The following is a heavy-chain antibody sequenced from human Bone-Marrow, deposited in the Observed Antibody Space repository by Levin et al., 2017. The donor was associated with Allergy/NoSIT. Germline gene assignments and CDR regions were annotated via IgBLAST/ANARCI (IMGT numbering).Heavy chain of an antibody. CDR1: GFTFSNYA. CDR3: AKDLDSTGYYGGFDP. D-gene: IGHD3-22*01. J-gene: IGHJ5*02. V-gene: IGHV3-23*01. CDR2: ISTSGNT. Sequence: GGSLRLSCAASGFTFSNYAMNWVRQAPEKGLEWVSTISTSGNTHYADSWQGRFTISRDNSKSTLYLQMDSLRDDDTAVYYCAKDLDSTGYYGGFDPWGQGTLVTVSS.